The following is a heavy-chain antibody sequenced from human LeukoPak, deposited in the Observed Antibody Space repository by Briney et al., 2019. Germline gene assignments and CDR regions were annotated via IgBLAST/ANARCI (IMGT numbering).Heavy chain of an antibody. CDR1: GGSISSYY. CDR3: ARLGRRSYYYYMDV. Sequence: SETLSLTCTVRGGSISSYYWSWIRQPPGKGLEWIGYIYTSGSTNYNPSLKSRVTISVDTSKNQFSLKLSSVTAADTAVYYCARLGRRSYYYYMDVWGKGTTVTVSS. J-gene: IGHJ6*03. V-gene: IGHV4-4*09. CDR2: IYTSGST.